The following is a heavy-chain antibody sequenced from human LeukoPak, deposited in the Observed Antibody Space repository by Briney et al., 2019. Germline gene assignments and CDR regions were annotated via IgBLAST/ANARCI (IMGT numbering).Heavy chain of an antibody. CDR2: TYYKSRWYN. J-gene: IGHJ6*02. CDR1: GDSVSSSSAT. V-gene: IGHV6-1*01. CDR3: ARQVFGLDV. Sequence: SQTLSLTCAISGDSVSSSSATWNWIRQSPSRGLEWLGRTYYKSRWYNDYAGSVKSRMSINPATSKNQFSLQLNSVTPEDTAVYYWARQVFGLDVGGQGTTATVSS.